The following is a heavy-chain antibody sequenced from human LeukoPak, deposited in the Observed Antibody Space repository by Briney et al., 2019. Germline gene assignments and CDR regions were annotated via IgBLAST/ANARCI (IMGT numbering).Heavy chain of an antibody. Sequence: SVKVSCKASGGTFSSYAISWVRQAPGQGLEWMGGIIPIFGTANYAQKLQGRVTITADESTSTAYMELSSLRSEDTAVYYCARGSEVAVAGPVWYYYGMDVWGRGTTVTVSS. CDR1: GGTFSSYA. D-gene: IGHD6-19*01. CDR2: IIPIFGTA. V-gene: IGHV1-69*13. J-gene: IGHJ6*02. CDR3: ARGSEVAVAGPVWYYYGMDV.